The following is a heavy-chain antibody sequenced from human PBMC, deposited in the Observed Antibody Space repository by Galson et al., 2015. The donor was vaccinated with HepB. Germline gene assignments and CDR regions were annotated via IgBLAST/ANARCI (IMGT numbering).Heavy chain of an antibody. CDR3: ATSFMGSGWYRGYYFDY. J-gene: IGHJ4*02. Sequence: SLRLSCAASGFTFDDYVMHWVRQAPGKGLEWVSGISWNCGSIGYADSVKGRFTISRDNAKNSLYLQMNSLRAEDTALYYCATSFMGSGWYRGYYFDYWGQGTLVTVSS. CDR1: GFTFDDYV. CDR2: ISWNCGSI. V-gene: IGHV3-9*01. D-gene: IGHD6-19*01.